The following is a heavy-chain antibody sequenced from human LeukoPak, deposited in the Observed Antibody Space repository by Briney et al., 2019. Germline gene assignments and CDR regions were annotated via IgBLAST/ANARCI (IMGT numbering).Heavy chain of an antibody. D-gene: IGHD1-14*01. J-gene: IGHJ6*03. CDR3: ARVLAGFEEPRYYYYMDV. CDR1: GFTVNRHV. Sequence: GVSVRLPCVASGFTVNRHVMRWLRKAPGKGLECVSLFYSGDRAFLADTVKGRSTISRNKSKNTLFLQMSSLKPEDTAIYYCARVLAGFEEPRYYYYMDVGGKGTTVTVPS. CDR2: FYSGDRA. V-gene: IGHV3-66*02.